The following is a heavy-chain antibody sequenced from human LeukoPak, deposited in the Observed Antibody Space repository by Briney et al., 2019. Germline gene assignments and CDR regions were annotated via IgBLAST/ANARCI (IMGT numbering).Heavy chain of an antibody. CDR3: ARGYGDYDY. D-gene: IGHD4-17*01. J-gene: IGHJ4*02. Sequence: SGTLSLTCAVYGGSFSGYYWSWIRQPPGKGLEWIGYIYHSGSTYYNPSLKRRVTISVDRSKNQFSLKLSSVTAADTAVYYCARGYGDYDYWGQGTLVTVSS. CDR1: GGSFSGYY. V-gene: IGHV4-34*01. CDR2: IYHSGST.